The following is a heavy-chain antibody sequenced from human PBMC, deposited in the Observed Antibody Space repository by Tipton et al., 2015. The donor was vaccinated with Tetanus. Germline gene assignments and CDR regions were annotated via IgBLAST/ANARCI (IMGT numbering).Heavy chain of an antibody. CDR2: TYHTGGT. CDR3: ARDSYYSSRWSFADY. J-gene: IGHJ4*02. V-gene: IGHV4-30-2*01. CDR1: GVSIRNGGYS. Sequence: TLSLTCAVSGVSIRNGGYSWSWIRQPAGKGLEWIGYTYHTGGTYYNPSLKSRVTISVDRSNNQFSLKLSSVTAAGTAVYYCARDSYYSSRWSFADYWGQGTLVTVSS. D-gene: IGHD3-22*01.